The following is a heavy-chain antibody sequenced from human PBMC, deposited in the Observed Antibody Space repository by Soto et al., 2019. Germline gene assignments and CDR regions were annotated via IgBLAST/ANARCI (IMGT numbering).Heavy chain of an antibody. V-gene: IGHV1-18*04. J-gene: IGHJ4*02. CDR2: ISAYNGNT. Sequence: QVQLVQSGAKVKKPGASVKVSCKASGYTFTSYGISWVRQAPGQGLEWMGWISAYNGNTNYAQKLQGRVTMTTDTSTSTAYMELRSLRSDDTAVYYCASSFVLISPDDYYFDYWGQGTLVTVSS. CDR3: ASSFVLISPDDYYFDY. D-gene: IGHD2-21*02. CDR1: GYTFTSYG.